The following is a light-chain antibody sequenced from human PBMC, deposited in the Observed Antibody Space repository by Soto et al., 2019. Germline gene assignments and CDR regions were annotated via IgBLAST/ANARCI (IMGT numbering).Light chain of an antibody. CDR2: GAS. CDR1: PCVSSSY. J-gene: IGKJ2*01. CDR3: PPYTSWPPGT. Sequence: KVLKESGGAVGLTQGEKGTLTCRAIPCVSSSYLASYQQKLGQAPRLLIYGASTRATGIPDRFSGSGSGTEFTLTISCLLSEDFALYYCPPYTSWPPGTFAQGTKVDIK. V-gene: IGKV3D-15*01.